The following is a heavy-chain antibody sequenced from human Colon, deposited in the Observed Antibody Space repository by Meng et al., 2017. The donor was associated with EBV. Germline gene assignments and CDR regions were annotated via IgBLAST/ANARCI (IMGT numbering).Heavy chain of an antibody. J-gene: IGHJ4*02. D-gene: IGHD1-14*01. CDR2: MNTKTGNP. CDR3: ARDDNGAPDY. Sequence: QVQLMQSESELKKPWASGKVSCKASVYTFTRHAINLVRPAPGQGREWMGWMNTKTGNPTYAQGFTGRFVFSLDTSVSTAYLQISSLKAEDTAMYYCARDDNGAPDYWGQGTLVTVSS. V-gene: IGHV7-4-1*02. CDR1: VYTFTRHA.